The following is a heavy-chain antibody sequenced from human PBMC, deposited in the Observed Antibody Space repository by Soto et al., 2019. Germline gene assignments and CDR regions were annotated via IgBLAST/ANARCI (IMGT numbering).Heavy chain of an antibody. V-gene: IGHV1-18*01. J-gene: IGHJ3*02. CDR1: GYTFTYYT. D-gene: IGHD1-1*01. CDR3: ARRGWNDWDI. CDR2: ISAYNGNT. Sequence: ASVKVSCKASGYTFTYYTVHWVRQAPGQRLEWMGWISAYNGNTNYAQKLQGRVTMTTDTSTSTAYMELRSLRSDDTAVYYCARRGWNDWDIWGQGTMVTVSS.